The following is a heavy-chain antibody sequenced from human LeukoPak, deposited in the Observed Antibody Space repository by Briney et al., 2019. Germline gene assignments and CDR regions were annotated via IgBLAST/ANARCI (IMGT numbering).Heavy chain of an antibody. CDR1: GYSISSGYY. CDR3: ARGRRRGGSYYRYFDY. V-gene: IGHV4-38-2*02. J-gene: IGHJ4*02. D-gene: IGHD1-26*01. CDR2: IYHSGST. Sequence: SETLSLTCTVSGYSISSGYYWGWIRQPPGKGLEWIGSIYHSGSTNYNPSLKSRVTISVDTSKNQFSLKLSSVTAADTAVYYCARGRRRGGSYYRYFDYWGQGTLVTVSS.